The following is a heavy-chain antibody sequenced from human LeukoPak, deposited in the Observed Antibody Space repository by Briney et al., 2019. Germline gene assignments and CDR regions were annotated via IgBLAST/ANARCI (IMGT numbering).Heavy chain of an antibody. J-gene: IGHJ4*02. CDR3: ARYDSRGSASTKFDY. D-gene: IGHD3-16*01. CDR1: GYSLGKNYY. V-gene: IGHV4-38-2*01. CDR2: IYGRAST. Sequence: SETLSLTCAVSGYSLGKNYYWGWLRQSPGKGLAWIGRIYGRASTSYNPSLMNRVTMSVDTSKNHFSLQLTSVTAADTAVYYCARYDSRGSASTKFDYWGPGILVTISS.